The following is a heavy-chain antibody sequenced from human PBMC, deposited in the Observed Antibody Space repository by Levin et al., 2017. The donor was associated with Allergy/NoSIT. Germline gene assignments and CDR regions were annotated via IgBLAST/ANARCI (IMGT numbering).Heavy chain of an antibody. CDR3: TRDPREPNWFDS. Sequence: PGGSLRLSCAASGFIFDDYAMHWVRQAPGKSLEWVSLINWDGSGPYYADSVRGRFTISRDNSKNYLYLQMDSLRSEDTAFYYCTRDPREPNWFDSWGQGTLVPV. CDR1: GFIFDDYA. D-gene: IGHD1-26*01. J-gene: IGHJ5*01. CDR2: INWDGSGP. V-gene: IGHV3-43D*04.